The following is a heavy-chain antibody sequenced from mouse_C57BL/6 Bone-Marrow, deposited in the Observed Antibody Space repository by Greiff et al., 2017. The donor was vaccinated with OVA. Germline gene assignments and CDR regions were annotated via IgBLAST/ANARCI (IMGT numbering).Heavy chain of an antibody. D-gene: IGHD2-4*01. Sequence: VQLQQSGPELVKPGASVKISCKASGYTFTDYYMNWVKQSHGKSLEWIGDINPNNGGTSYNQKFKGKATLTVDKSSSTAYMELRSLTSEDSAVYHCARYDYEDPPDYWGQGTTLTVSS. CDR3: ARYDYEDPPDY. V-gene: IGHV1-26*01. J-gene: IGHJ2*01. CDR2: INPNNGGT. CDR1: GYTFTDYY.